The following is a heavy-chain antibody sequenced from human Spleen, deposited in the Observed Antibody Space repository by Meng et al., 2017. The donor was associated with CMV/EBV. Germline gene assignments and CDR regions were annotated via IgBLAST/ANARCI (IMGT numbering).Heavy chain of an antibody. CDR2: INWNSGRI. D-gene: IGHD3-3*01. J-gene: IGHJ4*02. CDR3: ARARYDFWSGYCHFDY. Sequence: GGSLRLSCAASGFTFDDYAMHWVRQAPGKGLEWVSGINWNSGRIGYADSVKGRFTFSRDNAKNSLYLQMNSLRAEDTALYYCARARYDFWSGYCHFDYWGQGTLVTVSS. V-gene: IGHV3-9*01. CDR1: GFTFDDYA.